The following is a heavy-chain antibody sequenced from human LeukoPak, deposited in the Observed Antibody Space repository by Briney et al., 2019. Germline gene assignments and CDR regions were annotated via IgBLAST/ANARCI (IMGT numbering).Heavy chain of an antibody. D-gene: IGHD5-18*01. CDR3: AKEATAMDNYFDY. J-gene: IGHJ4*02. CDR1: GFTVSSNY. Sequence: PGGSLRLSCAASGFTVSSNYMSWVRQAPGKGLEWVSVIYSGGSTYYADSVKGRFTISRDNSKNTLYLQMNSLRAEDTAVYYCAKEATAMDNYFDYWGQGTLVTVSS. CDR2: IYSGGST. V-gene: IGHV3-53*05.